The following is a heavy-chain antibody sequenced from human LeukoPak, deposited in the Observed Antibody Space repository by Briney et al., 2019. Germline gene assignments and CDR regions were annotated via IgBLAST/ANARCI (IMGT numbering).Heavy chain of an antibody. CDR1: GYTLTGYY. CDR3: ARGLRSDGGY. Sequence: GASVKVSCRASGYTLTGYYIHWVRQAPGQGREWMGWINPNSGSTYSTQKFQGRVTWTRDTSISTADMEVTSLTADGTGIYGGARGLRSDGGYWGQGPLVTVS. V-gene: IGHV1-2*02. J-gene: IGHJ4*02. CDR2: INPNSGST.